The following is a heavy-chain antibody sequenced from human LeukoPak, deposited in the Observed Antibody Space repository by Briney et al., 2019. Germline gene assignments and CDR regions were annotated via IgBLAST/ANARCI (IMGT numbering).Heavy chain of an antibody. J-gene: IGHJ6*02. CDR1: GFSFSNYG. CDR2: ISSSSSTI. Sequence: GGSLRLSCAASGFSFSNYGMNWVRQAPGKGLEWVSYISSSSSTIYYADSVKGRFTISRDNAKNSLYLQMNSLRDEDTAVYYCARDFGEYCSGGSCYGSGGMDVWGQGTTVTVSS. V-gene: IGHV3-48*02. D-gene: IGHD2-15*01. CDR3: ARDFGEYCSGGSCYGSGGMDV.